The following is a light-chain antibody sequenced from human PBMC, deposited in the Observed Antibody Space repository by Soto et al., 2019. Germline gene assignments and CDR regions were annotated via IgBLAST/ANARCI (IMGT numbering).Light chain of an antibody. CDR2: AAS. CDR1: QNIFMS. V-gene: IGKV1-39*01. CDR3: QHSYNIPSIS. J-gene: IGKJ5*01. Sequence: DIQMTQSPSSLSASIGDRVTITCRAGQNIFMSLNWYQQKPGKAPALLIYAASSLQSGVPSRLSGSGSGTHFSLTITNLQPKDLGTCDGQHSYNIPSISFDQGTR.